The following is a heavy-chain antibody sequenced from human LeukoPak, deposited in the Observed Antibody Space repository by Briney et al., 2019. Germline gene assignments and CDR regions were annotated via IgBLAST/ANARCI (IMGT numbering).Heavy chain of an antibody. CDR2: ISGSGTTV. Sequence: PGGSLRLSCAASGFTFSTYEMNCVRQAPGKGLEWVSYISGSGTTVYYAHSVKVPFTISRDNAKNSLFLQINSLRAGDTAVYYCARGDGGYYYGMDVWGQGTTVTVSS. D-gene: IGHD5-24*01. CDR1: GFTFSTYE. CDR3: ARGDGGYYYGMDV. V-gene: IGHV3-48*03. J-gene: IGHJ6*02.